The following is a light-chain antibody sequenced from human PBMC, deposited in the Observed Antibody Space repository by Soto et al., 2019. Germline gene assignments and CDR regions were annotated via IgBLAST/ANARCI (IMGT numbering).Light chain of an antibody. J-gene: IGKJ1*01. CDR2: DAS. V-gene: IGKV3-20*01. Sequence: EIVLTQSPGTLSLSPGERATLSCRASQSVSSSSLAWYQQKRGQAPRLLIHDASSRATGIPDRFSGSGSGTDFTLTIXXXXXXXXAVYYCQQYGGSPRTFGQGTKVEVX. CDR1: QSVSSSS. CDR3: QQYGGSPRT.